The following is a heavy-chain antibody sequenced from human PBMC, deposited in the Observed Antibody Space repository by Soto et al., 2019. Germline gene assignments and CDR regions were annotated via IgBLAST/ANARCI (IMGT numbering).Heavy chain of an antibody. D-gene: IGHD6-13*01. CDR2: ISSNSAYI. CDR1: GFTFHSFA. CDR3: TRDASRDSSARGWFDP. V-gene: IGHV3-21*01. J-gene: IGHJ5*02. Sequence: GGSLSLACAASGFTFHSFAMNGVRQAPGKGLEWVSTISSNSAYIYYTDALRGRFTISRDNAKNSLHLQMNSLRAEDTAVYHCTRDASRDSSARGWFDPWGPGTLVTVSS.